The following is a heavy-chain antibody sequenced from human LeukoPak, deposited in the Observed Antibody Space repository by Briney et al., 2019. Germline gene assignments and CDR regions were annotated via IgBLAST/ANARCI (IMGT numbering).Heavy chain of an antibody. V-gene: IGHV5-51*01. CDR1: GYRFTSDW. CDR2: IYPGDSDT. CDR3: ARLSGRVVCSAGSCYIDS. Sequence: GESLKISCKGSGYRFTSDWIGWVRQMPGKGLEWMGVIYPGDSDTRYSPSFQGQVTISADKSVNTAYLQWSSLKASDTAMYYCARLSGRVVCSAGSCYIDSWGQGTLVTVSS. D-gene: IGHD2-15*01. J-gene: IGHJ4*02.